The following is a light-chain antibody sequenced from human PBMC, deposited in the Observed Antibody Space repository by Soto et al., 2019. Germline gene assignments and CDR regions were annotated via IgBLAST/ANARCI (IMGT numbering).Light chain of an antibody. CDR2: SNN. Sequence: QSVLTQPPSASGTPGQRVTMSCSGGNSNIGSHTVNWCQHLPGTAPTLLIFSNNQRPSGVPARFSGSKSGTSASLAISGLQSGDEGDYYCAAWDDSLNGFYVFGTGTKVTVL. V-gene: IGLV1-44*01. CDR3: AAWDDSLNGFYV. J-gene: IGLJ1*01. CDR1: NSNIGSHT.